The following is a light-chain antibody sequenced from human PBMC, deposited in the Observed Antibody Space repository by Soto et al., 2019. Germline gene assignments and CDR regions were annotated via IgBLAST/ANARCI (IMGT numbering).Light chain of an antibody. V-gene: IGLV2-14*01. CDR1: SSDVGAYDY. CDR2: EVS. Sequence: QSALTQPASVSGSPGQSITISCTGTSSDVGAYDYVSWYQQHPGQAPKLIIYEVSNRPSGVSNRFSASKSGNTASLTISGLQADDEADYYCSSYTSTTTWVFGGGTKLTVL. J-gene: IGLJ3*02. CDR3: SSYTSTTTWV.